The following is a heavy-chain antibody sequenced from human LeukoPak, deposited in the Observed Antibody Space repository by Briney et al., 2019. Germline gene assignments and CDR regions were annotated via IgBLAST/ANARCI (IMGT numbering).Heavy chain of an antibody. Sequence: SETLSLTCTVSGGSISSSSYYWGWIRQPPGKGLEWIGSIYYSGSTYYNPSLKSRVTISVDTSKNQFSLKLSSVTAADTAVYYCARESHPDDYGDYVDYWGQGTLVTVSS. V-gene: IGHV4-39*07. CDR3: ARESHPDDYGDYVDY. D-gene: IGHD4-17*01. CDR2: IYYSGST. J-gene: IGHJ4*02. CDR1: GGSISSSSYY.